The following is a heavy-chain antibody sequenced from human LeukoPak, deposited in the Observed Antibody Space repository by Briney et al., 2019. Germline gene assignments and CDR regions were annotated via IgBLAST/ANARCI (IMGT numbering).Heavy chain of an antibody. CDR1: GYTFTNYD. J-gene: IGHJ5*02. D-gene: IGHD3-22*01. Sequence: ASVKVSCKASGYTFTNYDINWVRQAPGQGPEWMGWISTLYGNKNYAQKFQGRLTLTSDTSTSTAYMELRSLRSDDTAVYYCARDLFITMIVVAPGAFDPWGQGTLVTVSS. CDR3: ARDLFITMIVVAPGAFDP. CDR2: ISTLYGNK. V-gene: IGHV1-18*01.